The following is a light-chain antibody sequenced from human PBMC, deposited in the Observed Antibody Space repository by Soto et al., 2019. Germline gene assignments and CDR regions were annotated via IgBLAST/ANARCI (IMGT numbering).Light chain of an antibody. Sequence: DIQMTQSPSTLSASVGDRVTITCRASQSISDWLAWYQQKPGKAPKLLIYKASSLESGVPSRFSGSGSGTEFTLTISGLQPDDFASYYCQQYDRYWTFDQGTKVEI. CDR3: QQYDRYWT. J-gene: IGKJ1*01. CDR2: KAS. CDR1: QSISDW. V-gene: IGKV1-5*03.